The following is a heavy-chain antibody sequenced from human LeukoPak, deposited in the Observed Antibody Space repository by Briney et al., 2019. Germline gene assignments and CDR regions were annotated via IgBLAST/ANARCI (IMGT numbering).Heavy chain of an antibody. D-gene: IGHD6-19*01. CDR3: ARALDGTGAAFDI. CDR2: IIPILGIA. CDR1: GGTFSSYA. V-gene: IGHV1-69*04. Sequence: SVKVSCKASGGTFSSYAISWVRQAPGQGLEWMGRIIPILGIANYAQKFQGRVTITADKSTSTAYLELSSLRSEDTAVYYCARALDGTGAAFDIWGQGTMVTVSS. J-gene: IGHJ3*02.